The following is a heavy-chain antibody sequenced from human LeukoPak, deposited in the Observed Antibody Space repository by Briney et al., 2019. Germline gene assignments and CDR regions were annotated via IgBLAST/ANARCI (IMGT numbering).Heavy chain of an antibody. CDR2: IIPIFGTA. V-gene: IGHV1-69*01. CDR1: GGTFSSYA. Sequence: SVKVSFKASGGTFSSYAISWVRQAPGQGLEWMGGIIPIFGTANYAQKFQGRVTITADESTSTAYMELSSLRSEDTAVYYCARASTVTTGHYYYYGMDVWGQGTTVTVSS. J-gene: IGHJ6*02. D-gene: IGHD4-17*01. CDR3: ARASTVTTGHYYYYGMDV.